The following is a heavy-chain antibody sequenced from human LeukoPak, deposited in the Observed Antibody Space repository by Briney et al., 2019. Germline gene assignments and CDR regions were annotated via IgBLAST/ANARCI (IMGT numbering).Heavy chain of an antibody. CDR1: GGSISSYY. CDR3: AREDACSSTSCYTNNWFDP. D-gene: IGHD2-2*01. CDR2: IYYSGST. V-gene: IGHV4-59*01. Sequence: SETLSLTCTASGGSISSYYWSWIRQPPGKGLEWTGYIYYSGSTSHNPSLKSRVTISVDKSENQFSLKLSSVTAADTAVYYCAREDACSSTSCYTNNWFDPWGQGILVTVSS. J-gene: IGHJ5*02.